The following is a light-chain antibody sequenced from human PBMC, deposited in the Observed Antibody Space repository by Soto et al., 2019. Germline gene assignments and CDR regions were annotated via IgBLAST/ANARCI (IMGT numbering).Light chain of an antibody. CDR3: HQRYIWRQT. Sequence: EIILTQSPATLSLSPGERATLSCRASQSVSGYLAWYQQKPGQPPRLLIYDASNRATGIPARFSGSGSGTDVTLTISSLEPEDFAVYYCHQRYIWRQTFGQGTKVEIK. CDR1: QSVSGY. J-gene: IGKJ1*01. V-gene: IGKV3-11*01. CDR2: DAS.